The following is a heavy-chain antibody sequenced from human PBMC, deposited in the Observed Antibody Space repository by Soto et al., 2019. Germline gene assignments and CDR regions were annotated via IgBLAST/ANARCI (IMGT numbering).Heavy chain of an antibody. CDR3: ARGSTTVVY. CDR2: MSSSSSYT. J-gene: IGHJ4*02. CDR1: GFPFSDYS. Sequence: QVQLVESGGGLVKPGGSLRLSCAASGFPFSDYSLSWIRQAPGTGLEWVSYMSSSSSYTNDADSVKGRFTISRDHAKNSLYLQMNSLRAEDTAVYYCARGSTTVVYWGQGTLVTVSS. D-gene: IGHD4-17*01. V-gene: IGHV3-11*06.